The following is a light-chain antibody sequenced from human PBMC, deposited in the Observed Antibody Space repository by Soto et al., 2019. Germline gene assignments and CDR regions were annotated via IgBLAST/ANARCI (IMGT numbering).Light chain of an antibody. V-gene: IGKV1-39*01. CDR1: QSISSY. CDR3: QHSYSTPST. CDR2: AAS. J-gene: IGKJ2*01. Sequence: DIQMTQSPSSLSASVGDRVTITCRSSQSISSYLNWYQQKPGKAPKLLIYAASSLQSGVPSRFSGSGSGTDFTLTISSLQPEDFATYYCQHSYSTPSTIGQGTKLEIK.